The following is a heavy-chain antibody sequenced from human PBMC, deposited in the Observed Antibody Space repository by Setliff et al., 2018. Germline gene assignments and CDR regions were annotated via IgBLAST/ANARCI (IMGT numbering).Heavy chain of an antibody. CDR3: ARGSRGFDY. CDR2: INAGNGDT. CDR1: GYTFTDYS. Sequence: ASVKVSCKASGYTFTDYSIHWVRQAPGQRLEWMGWINAGNGDTQLSQDFQGRLTITRDTSASTAYMELSSLTSEDTAVYFCARGSRGFDYWGQGALVTVSS. J-gene: IGHJ4*02. V-gene: IGHV1-3*01.